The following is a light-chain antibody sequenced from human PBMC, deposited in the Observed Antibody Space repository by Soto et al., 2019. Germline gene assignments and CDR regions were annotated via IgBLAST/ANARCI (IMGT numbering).Light chain of an antibody. CDR1: QSLLHSNGYNY. V-gene: IGKV2-28*01. J-gene: IGKJ1*01. Sequence: DIVMTQSPLSLPVTPGEPASISCRSSQSLLHSNGYNYLDWYPQKPGQSPQLLIYLGSNRASGVPDRFSGSGSGTDFTLKISRLEAEDVGVYYCMQPLQSWTFGQGTKVEIK. CDR3: MQPLQSWT. CDR2: LGS.